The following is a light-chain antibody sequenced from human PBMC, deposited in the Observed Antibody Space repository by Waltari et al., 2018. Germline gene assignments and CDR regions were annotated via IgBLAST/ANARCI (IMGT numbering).Light chain of an antibody. CDR2: QYI. J-gene: IGLJ3*02. V-gene: IGLV3-1*01. CDR3: QALGSNRWV. CDR1: KLGRQY. Sequence: SSELTQPPSVSVSPGQTASITCSGEKLGRQYASWSQHKLGQSPLLVIYQYIYRPSGIPERFSGSKSGSTATLDISGTQAMDDADYYCQALGSNRWVFGGGTKLTVL.